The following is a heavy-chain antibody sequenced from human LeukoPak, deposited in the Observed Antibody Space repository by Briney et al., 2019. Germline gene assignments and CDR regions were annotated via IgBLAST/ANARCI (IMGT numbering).Heavy chain of an antibody. CDR2: ISSSGSTI. Sequence: PGGSLRLSCAASGFTFSSYEMNWVRQAPGKGLEWVSYISSSGSTIYYADSVKGRFTISRDNAKNSLYLQMNSLRAEDTAVYYCARSPFGSRLPADWGQGTLVTVSS. J-gene: IGHJ4*02. D-gene: IGHD2-15*01. CDR3: ARSPFGSRLPAD. CDR1: GFTFSSYE. V-gene: IGHV3-48*03.